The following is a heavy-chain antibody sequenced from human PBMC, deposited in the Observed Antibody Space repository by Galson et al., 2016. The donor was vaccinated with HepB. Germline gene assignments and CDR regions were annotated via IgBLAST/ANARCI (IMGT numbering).Heavy chain of an antibody. CDR1: GFTVSNNY. Sequence: SLRLSCAASGFTVSNNYMRWVRQAPGKGLEWVSLIYNGGSTYYADSVKGRFTISRESSKNSLHLQRNSLRAEDTALYYCARNRHCRGGSCYGAWGQGTLATVSS. CDR3: ARNRHCRGGSCYGA. CDR2: IYNGGST. V-gene: IGHV3-66*01. J-gene: IGHJ5*02. D-gene: IGHD2-15*01.